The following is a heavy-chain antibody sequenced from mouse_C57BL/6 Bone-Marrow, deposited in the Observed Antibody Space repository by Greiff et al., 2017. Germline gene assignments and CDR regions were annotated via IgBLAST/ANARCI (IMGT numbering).Heavy chain of an antibody. D-gene: IGHD2-5*01. V-gene: IGHV1-56*01. CDR2: IFPGSGST. CDR3: GRPAYCSNYVDAY. Sequence: VQLQQSGPELVRPGASVKISCKAPGYTFTSHWMQWVRQRPGQGLEWIGEIFPGSGSTYYNEKFKGKATLTADTSSSTAYMQLSSLTSEDSAVYFCGRPAYCSNYVDAYWGQGTLVTVSA. J-gene: IGHJ3*01. CDR1: GYTFTSHW.